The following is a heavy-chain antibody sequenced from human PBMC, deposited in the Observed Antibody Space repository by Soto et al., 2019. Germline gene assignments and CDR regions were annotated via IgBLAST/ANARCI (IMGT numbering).Heavy chain of an antibody. Sequence: LSLTCGVSGGTIRSPDWWTWVRQPPGKGLEWVSYMSSRGTPIYYADSVKGRFTISRDNAKNSLYLQMNSLRVEDTALYYCARENSSWFDPWGQGTLVTVSS. CDR1: GGTIRSPD. D-gene: IGHD4-4*01. CDR3: ARENSSWFDP. J-gene: IGHJ5*02. V-gene: IGHV3-48*03. CDR2: MSSRGTPI.